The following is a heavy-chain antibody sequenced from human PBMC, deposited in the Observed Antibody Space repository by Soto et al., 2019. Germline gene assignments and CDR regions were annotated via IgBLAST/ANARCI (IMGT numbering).Heavy chain of an antibody. J-gene: IGHJ6*02. D-gene: IGHD3-10*01. CDR3: ARHSRYYYGSGSYSIPGGYCGMDA. CDR2: IYPGDSDT. CDR1: GYNFSRYR. Sequence: SQPTSGKRPGYNFSRYRMSPVRQIQEKGLEWMGIIYPGDSDTRYSPSFQGQVTISADKSISTAYLQWSSLKASDTAMYYCARHSRYYYGSGSYSIPGGYCGMDAWGQGITVTVSS. V-gene: IGHV5-51*01.